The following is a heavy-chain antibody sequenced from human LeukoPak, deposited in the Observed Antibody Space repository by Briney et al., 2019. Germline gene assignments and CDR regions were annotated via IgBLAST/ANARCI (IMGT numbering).Heavy chain of an antibody. CDR1: GASITTYY. Sequence: PSETLSLTCTVAGASITTYYWSWIRQPPGKGLEYIGQIHSSGSANYNPSLKSRVAMSLDASKNQFSLTVSSVTAADTAIYYCARDILDAGATHYSDYCGQGSLLTVSS. D-gene: IGHD1-26*01. J-gene: IGHJ4*02. CDR3: ARDILDAGATHYSDY. V-gene: IGHV4-59*01. CDR2: IHSSGSA.